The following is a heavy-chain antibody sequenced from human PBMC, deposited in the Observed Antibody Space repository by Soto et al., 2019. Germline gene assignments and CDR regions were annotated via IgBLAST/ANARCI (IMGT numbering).Heavy chain of an antibody. CDR1: GYTFTSYG. Sequence: ASVKVSCKASGYTFTSYGISWVRQAPGQGLEWMGWISAYNGNTNYAQKLQGRVTMTTDTSTSTAYMELRSLRSDDTAVYYCATGAYYWEYYLSGMDVWGQGTMVTVSS. V-gene: IGHV1-18*04. D-gene: IGHD3-10*01. J-gene: IGHJ6*02. CDR3: ATGAYYWEYYLSGMDV. CDR2: ISAYNGNT.